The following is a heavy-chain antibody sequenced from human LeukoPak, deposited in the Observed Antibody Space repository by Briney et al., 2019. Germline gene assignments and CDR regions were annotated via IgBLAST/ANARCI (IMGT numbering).Heavy chain of an antibody. J-gene: IGHJ4*02. CDR3: ARDGRATEEFDY. V-gene: IGHV3-66*01. CDR2: IYSGGNT. D-gene: IGHD1-26*01. CDR1: GFTVGNNY. Sequence: GGSLRLSCAASGFTVGNNYMSWVRQAPGKGLEWVSIIYSGGNTYYADSVKGRFTISRDNSKNTLYLQMNSLRAEDTAVYYCARDGRATEEFDYWGQGTLVTVSS.